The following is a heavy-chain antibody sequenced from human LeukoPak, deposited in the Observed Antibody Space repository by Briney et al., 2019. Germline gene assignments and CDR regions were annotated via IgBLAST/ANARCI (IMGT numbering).Heavy chain of an antibody. CDR1: GFTFSTYW. V-gene: IGHV3-7*01. CDR2: IKQDGSEK. Sequence: GGSLRLSCAASGFTFSTYWMTWVRQAPGKGLEWVANIKQDGSEKYFVDSVKGRFSISRDNAKNSLYLQMNSLRAEDTAVYYCARRAKRGGYNKFTHPIGYWGQGTLVTVSS. D-gene: IGHD5-24*01. J-gene: IGHJ4*02. CDR3: ARRAKRGGYNKFTHPIGY.